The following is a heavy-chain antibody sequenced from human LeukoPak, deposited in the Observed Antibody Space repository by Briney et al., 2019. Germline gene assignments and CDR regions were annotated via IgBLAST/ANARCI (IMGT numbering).Heavy chain of an antibody. CDR3: ARLISGTSIDY. V-gene: IGHV3-64*01. Sequence: PGGSLRLSCAASGFTFSSYAMHWVRQAPGKGLEYVSAISSNGGSTYYANSVKGRFTISRDNSKNTLYLQMGSLRAEDMAICYCARLISGTSIDYWGQGTLVTVSS. J-gene: IGHJ4*02. D-gene: IGHD1-26*01. CDR1: GFTFSSYA. CDR2: ISSNGGST.